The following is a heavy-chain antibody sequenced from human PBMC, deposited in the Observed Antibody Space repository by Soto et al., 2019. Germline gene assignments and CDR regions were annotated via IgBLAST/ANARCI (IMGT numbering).Heavy chain of an antibody. CDR2: IYYSGST. J-gene: IGHJ4*02. D-gene: IGHD1-7*01. Sequence: SETLSLTCTVSGGSISSYYWSWIRQPPGKGLEWIGYIYYSGSTNYNPSLKSRVTISVDTSKNQFSLKLSSVTAADTAVYYCARVATGTTGHYFDYWGQGTLVTVSS. CDR1: GGSISSYY. V-gene: IGHV4-59*01. CDR3: ARVATGTTGHYFDY.